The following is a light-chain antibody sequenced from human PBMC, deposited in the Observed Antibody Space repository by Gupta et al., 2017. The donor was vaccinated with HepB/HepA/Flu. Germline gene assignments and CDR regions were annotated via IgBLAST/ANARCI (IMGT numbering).Light chain of an antibody. Sequence: EIVMTQSPVTLSVSPGERATLSCRASQSVSSNLAWYQQKPGQAPRLLVYGASTRATGIPARFSGSGSGTEFTLTISSLQSEDFAVYYCQQYNNGPPFTFGPGTKVDIK. CDR2: GAS. CDR3: QQYNNGPPFT. CDR1: QSVSSN. J-gene: IGKJ3*01. V-gene: IGKV3-15*01.